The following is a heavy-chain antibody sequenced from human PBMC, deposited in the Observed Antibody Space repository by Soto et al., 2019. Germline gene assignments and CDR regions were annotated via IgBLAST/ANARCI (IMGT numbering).Heavy chain of an antibody. CDR3: GRQFFGGFVMGSRTWFAP. V-gene: IGHV4-59*11. Sequence: SETLSLTCTISDDPMTTHYWSWIRQPPGKGLEWIGNIYYTGNTKYNLSLKSRVTISVDTSKKQFSLRVSSVTAAGTAVYYCGRQFFGGFVMGSRTWFAPWRQAALVTVSS. J-gene: IGHJ5*02. CDR1: DDPMTTHY. CDR2: IYYTGNT. D-gene: IGHD3-16*02.